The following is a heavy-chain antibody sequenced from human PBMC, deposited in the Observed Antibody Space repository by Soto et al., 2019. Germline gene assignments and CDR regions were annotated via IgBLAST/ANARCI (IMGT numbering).Heavy chain of an antibody. CDR2: SNTNTGGT. CDR3: ARDRVDYADTITNDYYFRMDV. CDR1: GYTFTGYN. V-gene: IGHV1-2*02. Sequence: GASVKVSCKACGYTFTGYNIQGVRQAPGQGLEWVGWSNTNTGGTNYAQNVQGRVTMTRDTSISTAYLEESRLTSDHTAVYPCARDRVDYADTITNDYYFRMDVWGQGTTVTVSS. J-gene: IGHJ6*02. D-gene: IGHD3-16*01.